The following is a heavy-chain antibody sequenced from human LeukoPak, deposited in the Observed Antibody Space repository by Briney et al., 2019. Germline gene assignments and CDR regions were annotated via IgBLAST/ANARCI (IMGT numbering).Heavy chain of an antibody. CDR1: GFTFSNYW. CDR2: INSDGSST. CDR3: ARIGYSNWGDALDI. J-gene: IGHJ3*02. V-gene: IGHV3-74*01. D-gene: IGHD6-13*01. Sequence: GESLRLSCAASGFTFSNYWMHWVRQAPGKGLVWLSRINSDGSSTSYADSVKGRFTISRDNAKNSLYLQMNSLRAEDTAVYYCARIGYSNWGDALDIWGQGTMVTASS.